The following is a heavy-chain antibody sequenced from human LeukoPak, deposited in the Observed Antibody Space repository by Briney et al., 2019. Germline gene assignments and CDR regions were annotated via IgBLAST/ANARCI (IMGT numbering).Heavy chain of an antibody. CDR2: ISGSGGST. Sequence: GGSLRLSCAASGFTFSSYAMSWVRQAPGKGLEWVSAISGSGGSTYYADSVKGRYTISRDNSKNTLYLQMNSLRAEDTAVYYCARDLSLYCSGGSCYSLNYWGQGTLVTVSS. CDR1: GFTFSSYA. J-gene: IGHJ4*02. D-gene: IGHD2-15*01. V-gene: IGHV3-23*01. CDR3: ARDLSLYCSGGSCYSLNY.